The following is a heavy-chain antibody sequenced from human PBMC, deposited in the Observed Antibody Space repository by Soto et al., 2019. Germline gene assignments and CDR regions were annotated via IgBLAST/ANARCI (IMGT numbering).Heavy chain of an antibody. CDR2: SIVGLVSAGDST. Sequence: SETLSLTCTVSGEYISSGYHWAWIRQPPGKGLEWIGRISIVGLVSAGDSTAYNPSLKSRVTISVDKSMNRLSLILRSVTASDTAVYYCVGETYYYDGNGYTFTNWGQGTQVTVSS. CDR3: VGETYYYDGNGYTFTN. D-gene: IGHD3-22*01. J-gene: IGHJ4*02. CDR1: GEYISSGYH. V-gene: IGHV4-38-2*02.